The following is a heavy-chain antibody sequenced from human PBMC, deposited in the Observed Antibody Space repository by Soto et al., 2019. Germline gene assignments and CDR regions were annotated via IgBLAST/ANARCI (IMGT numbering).Heavy chain of an antibody. V-gene: IGHV4-39*07. CDR3: ARGGRVLVSPAVGSIWFAP. J-gene: IGHJ5*02. Sequence: SETLSLTCNVSGDSISSSSYYWGWIRQPPGKGLEWIGSIYRSGYIYDNPSLKSRVTISRDTSKNQVSLILTSVTAADTAHYFCARGGRVLVSPAVGSIWFAPWGQGTLVTVSS. CDR1: GDSISSSSYY. D-gene: IGHD1-26*01. CDR2: IYRSGYI.